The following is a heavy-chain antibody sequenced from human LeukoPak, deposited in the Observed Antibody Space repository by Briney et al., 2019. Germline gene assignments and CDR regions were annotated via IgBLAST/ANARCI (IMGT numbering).Heavy chain of an antibody. CDR3: ARDGGLGGLFLGDAFDI. V-gene: IGHV1-69*04. Sequence: ASVKVSCKASGGTFSSYAISWVRQAPGQGLEWMGRTIPILGIANYAQKFQGRVTITADKSTSTAYMELSSLRSEDTAVYYCARDGGLGGLFLGDAFDIWGQGTMVTVSS. CDR2: TIPILGIA. CDR1: GGTFSSYA. D-gene: IGHD3-16*01. J-gene: IGHJ3*02.